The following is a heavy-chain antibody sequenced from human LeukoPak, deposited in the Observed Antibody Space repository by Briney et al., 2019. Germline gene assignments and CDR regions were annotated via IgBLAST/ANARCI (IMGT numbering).Heavy chain of an antibody. CDR3: ARDLYYYDSSGYYHD. J-gene: IGHJ4*02. D-gene: IGHD3-22*01. CDR1: GYTFTDYY. Sequence: GASVKVSCKASGYTFTDYYMHWVRLAPGQGLEWMGWINPNSGGTNYAQKFQGRVTMTRDTSISTAYMELSRLRSDDTAVYYCARDLYYYDSSGYYHDWGQGTLVTVSS. V-gene: IGHV1-2*02. CDR2: INPNSGGT.